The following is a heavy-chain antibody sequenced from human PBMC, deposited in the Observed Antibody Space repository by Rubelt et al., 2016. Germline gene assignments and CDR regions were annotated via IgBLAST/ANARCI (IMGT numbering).Heavy chain of an antibody. D-gene: IGHD1-26*01. CDR1: S. Sequence: SMNWVRQAPGKGLEWVSYISSSSSTIYYADSVKGRFTISRDNAKNSLYLQMNSLRAEDTAVYYCARDRYIVGATYFDYWGQGTLVTVSS. CDR3: ARDRYIVGATYFDY. V-gene: IGHV3-48*04. J-gene: IGHJ4*02. CDR2: ISSSSSTI.